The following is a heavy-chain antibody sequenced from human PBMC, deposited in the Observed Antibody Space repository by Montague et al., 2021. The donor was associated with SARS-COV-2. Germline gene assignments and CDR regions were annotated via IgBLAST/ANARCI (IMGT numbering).Heavy chain of an antibody. CDR1: GFSLSTSGVC. V-gene: IGHV2-70*11. J-gene: IGHJ4*02. CDR3: ARMDAGPTSYDY. CDR2: IDWDDDK. D-gene: IGHD2-2*01. Sequence: PALVKHTQTLTLTCTFSGFSLSTSGVCVSWIRQPPGKALEWLARIDWDDDKYYSTSLKTRLTISKDTSKNQVVLTMTNMDPVDTATYYCARMDAGPTSYDYWGQGTLVTVSS.